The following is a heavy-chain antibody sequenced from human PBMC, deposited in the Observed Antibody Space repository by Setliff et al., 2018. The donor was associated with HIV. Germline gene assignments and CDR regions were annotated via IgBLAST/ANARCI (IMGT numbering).Heavy chain of an antibody. Sequence: NPSETLSLTCTVSGGSISDSDFYWSWIRQHPGKALEWIGYINHSGTAYYNPSLKSRVTMSADTSKNQFSLKLSSVTAADTAVYYCARDRSHYGSGKVTRYYTDVWGKGTTVTVSS. D-gene: IGHD3-10*01. CDR3: ARDRSHYGSGKVTRYYTDV. V-gene: IGHV4-31*03. J-gene: IGHJ6*03. CDR2: INHSGTA. CDR1: GGSISDSDFY.